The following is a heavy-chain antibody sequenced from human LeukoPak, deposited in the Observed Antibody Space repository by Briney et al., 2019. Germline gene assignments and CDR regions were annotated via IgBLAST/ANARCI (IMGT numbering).Heavy chain of an antibody. CDR1: GYIFTAYY. CDR3: ARGGEAHYYDSSGYYFFDY. J-gene: IGHJ4*02. D-gene: IGHD3-22*01. Sequence: ASVKVSCKASGYIFTAYYIHWVRQAPGQGLEWMGWINPNSGGTNYEQKFQGRVTMTRDSSISTAYMELSRLRSDDTAVYYCARGGEAHYYDSSGYYFFDYWGQGTLVTVSS. V-gene: IGHV1-2*02. CDR2: INPNSGGT.